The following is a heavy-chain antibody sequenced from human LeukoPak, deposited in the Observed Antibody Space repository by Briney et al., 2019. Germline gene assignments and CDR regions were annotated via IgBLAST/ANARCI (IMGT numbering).Heavy chain of an antibody. CDR1: GGSISSYY. CDR2: IYYSGST. J-gene: IGHJ4*02. V-gene: IGHV4-59*01. CDR3: ARGMAPDYFDY. Sequence: SETLYLTCTVSGGSISSYYWSWIRQPPGKGLEWIGYIYYSGSTNYNPSLKSRVTISVDTSKNQFSLKLSSVTAADTAVYYCARGMAPDYFDYWGQGTLVTVSS. D-gene: IGHD5-24*01.